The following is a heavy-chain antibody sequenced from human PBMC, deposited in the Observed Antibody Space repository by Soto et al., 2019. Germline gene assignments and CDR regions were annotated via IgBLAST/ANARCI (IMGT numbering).Heavy chain of an antibody. V-gene: IGHV5-51*01. D-gene: IGHD3-3*01. J-gene: IGHJ6*02. CDR3: ARHAYDFWSGHPNPRYYYGMDV. CDR2: IYPGDSNT. CDR1: GCSLTSDW. Sequence: LKSCGKGWGCSLTSDWISWVCQMPGKGLEWMGIIYPGDSNTRYSPSLQGQVTISVDKSISTAYLQWSSLKATDTAMYYCARHAYDFWSGHPNPRYYYGMDVRGQGTTVTVSS.